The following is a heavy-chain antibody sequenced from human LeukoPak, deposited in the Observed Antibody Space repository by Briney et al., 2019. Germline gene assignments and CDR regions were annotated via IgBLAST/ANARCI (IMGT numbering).Heavy chain of an antibody. CDR3: AREDTAMALTPDAFDI. D-gene: IGHD5-18*01. CDR2: ISPSVGVA. J-gene: IGHJ3*02. V-gene: IGHV1-69*17. CDR1: ACTFSSYA. Sequence: ASVKVSFKSAACTFSSYAIDLLRQPPAQGLAWMGGISPSVGVANCAQEFQGRVTLTADNYTSAAYMELSSLSSQDTAVYYCAREDTAMALTPDAFDIWGQGTMVTVSS.